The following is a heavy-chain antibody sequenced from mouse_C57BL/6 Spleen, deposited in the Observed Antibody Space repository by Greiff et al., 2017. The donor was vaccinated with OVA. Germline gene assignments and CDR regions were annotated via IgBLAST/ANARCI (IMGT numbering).Heavy chain of an antibody. V-gene: IGHV1-69*01. CDR3: SYYGRGFDV. CDR1: GYTFTSYW. J-gene: IGHJ1*03. CDR2: IDPSDSYT. D-gene: IGHD1-1*01. Sequence: QVQLQQSGAELVMPGASVKLSCKASGYTFTSYWMHWVKQRPGQGLEWIGEIDPSDSYTNYNQKFKGKSTLTVDKSSSTAYMQLSSLTSEDSAVYYCSYYGRGFDVWGTGTTVTVSS.